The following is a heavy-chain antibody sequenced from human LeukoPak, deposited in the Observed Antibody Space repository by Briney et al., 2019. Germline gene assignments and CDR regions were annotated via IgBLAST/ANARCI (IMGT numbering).Heavy chain of an antibody. V-gene: IGHV3-30*18. Sequence: PGGSLRLSCAASGFTFSSYGMYWVRQAPGKGLEWLAVISSDGSNKYYADSVKGRFTISRDNSKNTLYLQMNSLRAEDTAVYYCAKDWSGYCSGGSCYSGHDYWGQGTLVTVSS. CDR1: GFTFSSYG. CDR3: AKDWSGYCSGGSCYSGHDY. CDR2: ISSDGSNK. D-gene: IGHD2-15*01. J-gene: IGHJ4*02.